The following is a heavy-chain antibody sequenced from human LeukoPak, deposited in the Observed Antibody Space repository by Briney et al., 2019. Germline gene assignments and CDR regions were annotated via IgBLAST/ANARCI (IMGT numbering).Heavy chain of an antibody. CDR2: IPSGSSHI. D-gene: IGHD1-26*01. V-gene: IGHV3-21*01. CDR3: ARDPYSGSYGADYYYYMDV. CDR1: GFIFSSYN. J-gene: IGHJ6*03. Sequence: GGSLRLSYASSGFIFSSYNMKWVRQPPGQGLEWVSSIPSGSSHIYYADSVKGRFTISRDNAKSSLYLQMNSLRAEDTAVYYCARDPYSGSYGADYYYYMDVWGKGTTVTISS.